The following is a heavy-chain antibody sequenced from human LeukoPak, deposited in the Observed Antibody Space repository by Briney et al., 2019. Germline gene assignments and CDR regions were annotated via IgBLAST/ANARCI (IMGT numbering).Heavy chain of an antibody. V-gene: IGHV4-59*01. D-gene: IGHD2/OR15-2a*01. CDR1: DDSITMYY. CDR3: ARGRVSSSTWYSTFSYYFYMDV. J-gene: IGHJ6*03. Sequence: SESLSVTCSVSDDSITMYYWTWIRQPPGKGLEWIGYVYHTGSTNFNPSLNGRVSIPRNTTKNLFSLTLRSTTAADPAVYFRARGRVSSSTWYSTFSYYFYMDVWGKGTTVTVSS. CDR2: VYHTGST.